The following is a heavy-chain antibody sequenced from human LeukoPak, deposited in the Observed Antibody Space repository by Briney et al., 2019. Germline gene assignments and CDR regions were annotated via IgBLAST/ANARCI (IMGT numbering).Heavy chain of an antibody. CDR2: INTDGSST. J-gene: IGHJ4*02. CDR1: GFTFSSYW. Sequence: GGSLRLSCVASGFTFSSYWMQWVRQAPGKGLVWVSRINTDGSSTTYADSVKGRFTISGDNAKNTLYLQMNSLRAEDTAVYYCARDYCGGDCYVDYWGQGTLVTVSS. D-gene: IGHD2-21*02. V-gene: IGHV3-74*01. CDR3: ARDYCGGDCYVDY.